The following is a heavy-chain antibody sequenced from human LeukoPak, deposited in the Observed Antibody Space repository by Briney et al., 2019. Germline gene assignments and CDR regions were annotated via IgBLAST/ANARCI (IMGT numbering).Heavy chain of an antibody. CDR2: IYHSGST. CDR1: GVSISSSYSY. CDR3: ASLYGSGFSFDY. D-gene: IGHD3-10*01. Sequence: SETLSLTCTVSGVSISSSYSYWGWIRQPPGMGLEWIGNIYHSGSTYYNPSLKSRVTISVDTSKNQFSLKLSSVTAADTAVYYCASLYGSGFSFDYWGQGTLVTVSS. J-gene: IGHJ4*02. V-gene: IGHV4-39*07.